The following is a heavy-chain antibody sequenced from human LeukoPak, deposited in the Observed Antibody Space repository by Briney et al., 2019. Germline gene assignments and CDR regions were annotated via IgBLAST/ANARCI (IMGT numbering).Heavy chain of an antibody. CDR3: ARIKVDHYYHISGNFYYFDY. D-gene: IGHD3-22*01. J-gene: IGHJ4*02. CDR2: IKQDGSEK. CDR1: GFTFSIDW. V-gene: IGHV3-7*03. Sequence: QAGGSLRLSCAASGFTFSIDWMSWVRQAPGKGLEWVANIKQDGSEKYYVDSVKGRFTISRDNAKNSLYLQMNSLRAEDTAVYYCARIKVDHYYHISGNFYYFDYGGQGTLVTVSS.